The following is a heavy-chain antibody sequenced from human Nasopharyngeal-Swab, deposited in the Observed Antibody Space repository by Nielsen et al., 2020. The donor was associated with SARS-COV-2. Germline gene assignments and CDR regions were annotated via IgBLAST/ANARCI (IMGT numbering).Heavy chain of an antibody. CDR2: VYPGDSDV. V-gene: IGHV5-51*01. D-gene: IGHD6-19*01. Sequence: GESLKTSCKASGYMFRNYWIGWVRQVPGKGLEWMGIVYPGDSDVRYNPSFEGHVTISADNSVNSAYLQWSSLKASDTAIYYCARHARMPLAGDAFKIWGQGTAVTVSS. J-gene: IGHJ3*02. CDR3: ARHARMPLAGDAFKI. CDR1: GYMFRNYW.